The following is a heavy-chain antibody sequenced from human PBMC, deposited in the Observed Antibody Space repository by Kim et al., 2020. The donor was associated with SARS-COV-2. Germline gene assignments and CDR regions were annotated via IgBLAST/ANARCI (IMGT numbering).Heavy chain of an antibody. CDR3: ARAGGPEFLVSFSPWYAKRGYFDY. Sequence: GGSLRLSCAASGFTFSSYEMNWVRQAPGKGLEWVSYISSSGSTIYYADSVKGRFTISRDNAKNSLYLQMNSLRAEDTAVYYCARAGGPEFLVSFSPWYAKRGYFDYWGQGTLVTVSS. D-gene: IGHD2-15*01. J-gene: IGHJ4*02. V-gene: IGHV3-48*03. CDR2: ISSSGSTI. CDR1: GFTFSSYE.